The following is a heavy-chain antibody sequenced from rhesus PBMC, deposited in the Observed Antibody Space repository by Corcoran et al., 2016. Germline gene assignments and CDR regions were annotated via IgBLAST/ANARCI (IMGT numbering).Heavy chain of an antibody. Sequence: EVHLVQSGAEVKRPGESLRISCKTSGFSFTGNWISWVRQMPGKGLEWMGSIYPGDSDTRYNPSFQGHVTVSADKSISTTYLQWSSLKASDTATYYCAKVLSLVDAFDFWGQGLRVTVSS. CDR2: IYPGDSDT. CDR3: AKVLSLVDAFDF. CDR1: GFSFTGNW. J-gene: IGHJ3*01. V-gene: IGHV5-43*01. D-gene: IGHD1-44*01.